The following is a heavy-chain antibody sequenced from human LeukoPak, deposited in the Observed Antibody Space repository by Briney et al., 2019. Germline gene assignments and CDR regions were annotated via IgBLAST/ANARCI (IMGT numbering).Heavy chain of an antibody. CDR3: ARDPAVDAFDI. V-gene: IGHV4-30-4*08. J-gene: IGHJ3*02. Sequence: SQTLSLTCTVSGGSISSGDYYWSWIRQPPGKGLEWIGYIYYSGSTYYNPPLKSRVTISVDTSKNQFSLKLSSVTAADTAVYYCARDPAVDAFDIWGQGTMVTVSS. CDR1: GGSISSGDYY. CDR2: IYYSGST.